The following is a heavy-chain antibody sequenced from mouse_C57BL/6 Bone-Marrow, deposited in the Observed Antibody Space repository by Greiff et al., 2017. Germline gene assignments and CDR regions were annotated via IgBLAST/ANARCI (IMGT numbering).Heavy chain of an antibody. Sequence: QVQLQQPGAELVMPGASVKLSCKASGYTFTSYWMHWVKQRPGQGLEWIGEIDPSDSYTNYNQKFKGKSTLTVDKSSSTAYMQLSSLTSEDSAVYYCARGGGGYTWYFDVWGTGTTVTVSS. D-gene: IGHD2-2*01. CDR3: ARGGGGYTWYFDV. CDR2: IDPSDSYT. J-gene: IGHJ1*03. V-gene: IGHV1-69*01. CDR1: GYTFTSYW.